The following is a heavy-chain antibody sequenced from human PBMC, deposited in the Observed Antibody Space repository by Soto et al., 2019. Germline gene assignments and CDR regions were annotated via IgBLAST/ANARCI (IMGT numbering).Heavy chain of an antibody. V-gene: IGHV3-74*01. D-gene: IGHD5-12*01. CDR2: IKGDETST. Sequence: EVQLVESGGGPAQFGGSLRLSCAASGFTFSNYWMHWVRQVPGKGLVWVSRIKGDETSTGYADSVKGRFTIFRDNVKNTLYRQMNSLRAEDTAVYFCARGVSGYYGFDYWGQGTLVTVSS. J-gene: IGHJ4*02. CDR3: ARGVSGYYGFDY. CDR1: GFTFSNYW.